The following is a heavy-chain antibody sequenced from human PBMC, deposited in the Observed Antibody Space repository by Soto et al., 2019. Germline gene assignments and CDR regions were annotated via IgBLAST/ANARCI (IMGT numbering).Heavy chain of an antibody. V-gene: IGHV1-69*12. J-gene: IGHJ6*02. CDR3: ARTQDIVLVPAAALVYYGMDV. CDR2: IIPIFGTA. CDR1: GGTFSSYA. D-gene: IGHD2-2*01. Sequence: QVQLVQSGAEVKKPGSSVKVSCKASGGTFSSYAISWVRQAPGQGLEWMGGIIPIFGTANYAQKFQGRVTITADESTSAAYMEGSSLRSEDTAVYYCARTQDIVLVPAAALVYYGMDVWGQGPTVTVSS.